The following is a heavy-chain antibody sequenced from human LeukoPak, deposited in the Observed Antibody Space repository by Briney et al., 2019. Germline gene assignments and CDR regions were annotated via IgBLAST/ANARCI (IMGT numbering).Heavy chain of an antibody. D-gene: IGHD2-2*01. V-gene: IGHV3-23*01. CDR2: ISDSGTSI. CDR1: GFIFNIYV. Sequence: PGGSLRLSCAASGFIFNIYVMSWVRQAPGKGLEWVSGISDSGTSIYYADSVKGHFTTSRDNSKNTLYLEMNSLRAEDTAVYYCAKDRRCSSTTCFDAFDIWGQGTMVTVSS. J-gene: IGHJ3*02. CDR3: AKDRRCSSTTCFDAFDI.